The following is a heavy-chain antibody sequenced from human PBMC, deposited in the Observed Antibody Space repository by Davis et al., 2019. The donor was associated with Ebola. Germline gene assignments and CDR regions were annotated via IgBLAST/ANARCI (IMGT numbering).Heavy chain of an antibody. V-gene: IGHV1-69*05. D-gene: IGHD2-15*01. CDR1: GGTFSSYA. J-gene: IGHJ6*02. CDR2: IIPIFGTA. CDR3: ARARRYCSGGICYYYYGMDV. Sequence: SVKVSCKASGGTFSSYAISWVRQAPGQGLEWMGGIIPIFGTANYAQKLQGRVTMTTDTSTSTAYMELRSLRSDDTAVYYCARARRYCSGGICYYYYGMDVWGQGTTVTVSS.